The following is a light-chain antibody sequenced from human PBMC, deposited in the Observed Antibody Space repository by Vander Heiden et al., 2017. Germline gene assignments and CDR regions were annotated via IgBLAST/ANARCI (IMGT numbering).Light chain of an antibody. CDR2: VVE. J-gene: IGLJ1*01. Sequence: QSALTQPPSASRSPGQSVTISCAGTRREVGGLHYVSWFQQHPGKGRKLIIYVVEKRPPLVPDRVSGSKAGNTASLTVSGLQAEDEADYYGASHAGSNTVFGTGTEVTVL. CDR1: RREVGGLHY. CDR3: ASHAGSNTV. V-gene: IGLV2-8*01.